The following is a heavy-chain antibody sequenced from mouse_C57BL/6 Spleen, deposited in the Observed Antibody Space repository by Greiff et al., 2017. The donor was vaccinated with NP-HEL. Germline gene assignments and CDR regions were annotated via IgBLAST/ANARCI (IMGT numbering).Heavy chain of an antibody. V-gene: IGHV1-82*01. CDR3: ARWGTTVPMDY. CDR1: GYAFSSSW. D-gene: IGHD1-1*01. Sequence: VQLQQSGPELVKPGASVKISCKASGYAFSSSWMNWVKQRPGKGLEWIGRIYPGDGDTNYNGKFKGKATLTADKSSSTAYMQLSSLTSEDSAVYFCARWGTTVPMDYWGQGTSVTVSS. CDR2: IYPGDGDT. J-gene: IGHJ4*01.